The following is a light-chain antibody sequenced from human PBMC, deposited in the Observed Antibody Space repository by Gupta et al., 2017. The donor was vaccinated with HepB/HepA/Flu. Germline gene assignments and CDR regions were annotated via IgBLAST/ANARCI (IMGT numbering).Light chain of an antibody. V-gene: IGLV5-45*02. CDR3: IIWHISSWV. CDR2: YNSDSDK. CDR1: SDFYDGTYR. J-gene: IGLJ3*02. Sequence: QAILTQSSSLSAAPGAAASLTCTYQSDFYDGTYRSYWYQQKPGSPPQYLLRYNSDSDKQQASGVPSRFSGSKDASANSGILAISGLQSEDDSYYYCIIWHISSWVFGGGTKLTVL.